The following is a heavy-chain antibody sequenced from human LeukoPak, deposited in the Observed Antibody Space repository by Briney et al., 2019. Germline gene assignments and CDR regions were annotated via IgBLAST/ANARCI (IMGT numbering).Heavy chain of an antibody. CDR1: GFTVSSNY. J-gene: IGHJ4*02. CDR3: ARSQGYQLPFDY. D-gene: IGHD2-2*01. CDR2: VYSGGST. V-gene: IGHV3-53*01. Sequence: QPGGSLRLSCAASGFTVSSNYMSWVRQAPGKGLEWVSVVYSGGSTYYADSVKGRFTISRDNSKNTLYLQMNSLRAEDTSVYYCARSQGYQLPFDYWGQGTLVTVSS.